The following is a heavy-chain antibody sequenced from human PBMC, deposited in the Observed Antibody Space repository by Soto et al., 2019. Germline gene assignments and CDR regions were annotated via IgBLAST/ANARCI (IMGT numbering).Heavy chain of an antibody. CDR3: ARGIGYSAQDS. V-gene: IGHV3-74*01. CDR1: GFTFSSYW. D-gene: IGHD1-1*01. CDR2: ISSDMSST. J-gene: IGHJ4*02. Sequence: EMQLVESGGGLVQPGGSRRLSCAASGFTFSSYWMHWVRQAPGKGLVWVSRISSDMSSTSYADSVKGRFTISRDNAKNTLYLQMDSLRAEVTAVYYCARGIGYSAQDSWGQGTLVTVSS.